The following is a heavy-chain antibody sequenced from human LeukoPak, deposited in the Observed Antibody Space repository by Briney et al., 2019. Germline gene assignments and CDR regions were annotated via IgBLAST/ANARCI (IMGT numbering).Heavy chain of an antibody. D-gene: IGHD3-16*01. J-gene: IGHJ3*02. CDR2: ISYDGSNK. Sequence: GGSLRLSCAASGFSFSSYGMHWVRQAPGKGLEWVAVISYDGSNKYYADSVKGRFTISRDNSKNTLYLQMNSLRAEDTAVYYCAKGPLTRLWAAFDIWGQGTMVTVSS. V-gene: IGHV3-30*18. CDR3: AKGPLTRLWAAFDI. CDR1: GFSFSSYG.